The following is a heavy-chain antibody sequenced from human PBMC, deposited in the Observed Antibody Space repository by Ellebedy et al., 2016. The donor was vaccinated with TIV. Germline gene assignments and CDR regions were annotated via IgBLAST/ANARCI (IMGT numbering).Heavy chain of an antibody. V-gene: IGHV3-23*01. Sequence: GESLKISCASSGFTFSSYPMSWVRQAPGKGLEWVSHISRSGIGTYYADSVKGRFTTSRDNSKNPLYLQMNSLRAEDTAVYYCARDFWGQFYFDYWGQGTLVTVSS. D-gene: IGHD3-16*01. CDR3: ARDFWGQFYFDY. J-gene: IGHJ4*02. CDR2: ISRSGIGT. CDR1: GFTFSSYP.